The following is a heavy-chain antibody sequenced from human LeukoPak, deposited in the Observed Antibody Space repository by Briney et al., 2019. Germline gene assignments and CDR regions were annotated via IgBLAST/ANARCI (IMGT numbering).Heavy chain of an antibody. CDR3: AREFYYGSGSYYNQGYGMDV. CDR2: ISSSGSTI. Sequence: GGSLXLSCAASGFTFSDYYMSWIRQAPGKGLEWVSYISSSGSTIYYADSVKGRFTISRDNAKNSLYLQMNSLRAEDTAVYYCAREFYYGSGSYYNQGYGMDVWGQGTTVTVSS. D-gene: IGHD3-10*01. J-gene: IGHJ6*02. CDR1: GFTFSDYY. V-gene: IGHV3-11*01.